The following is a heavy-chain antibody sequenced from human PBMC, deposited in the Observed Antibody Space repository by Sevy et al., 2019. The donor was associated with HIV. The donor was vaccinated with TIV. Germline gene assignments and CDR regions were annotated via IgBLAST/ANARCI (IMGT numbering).Heavy chain of an antibody. V-gene: IGHV3-74*01. CDR3: ARDLGGYSSGWYGLDF. CDR1: GFTFSSYW. Sequence: GGSLRLSCAASGFTFSSYWMHWVCQAPGKGLVWVSRINSDGSSTSDADSVKGRFTISRDNAKNTLYLQMNSLRAEDTAVYYCARDLGGYSSGWYGLDFWGQGTLVTVSS. CDR2: INSDGSST. D-gene: IGHD6-19*01. J-gene: IGHJ4*02.